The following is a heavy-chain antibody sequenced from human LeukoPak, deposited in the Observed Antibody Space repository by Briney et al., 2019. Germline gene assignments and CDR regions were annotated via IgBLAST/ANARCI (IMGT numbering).Heavy chain of an antibody. CDR1: GGTFSSYA. D-gene: IGHD6-13*01. CDR3: ARVGSSSWYSRSREEYYFDY. J-gene: IGHJ4*02. Sequence: ASVKVSCKASGGTFSSYAISWVRQAPGQGLEWMGGIIPIFGTANYAQKFQGRVTITADESTSTAYMELSSLRSEDTAVYYCARVGSSSWYSRSREEYYFDYWGQGTLVTVSS. CDR2: IIPIFGTA. V-gene: IGHV1-69*13.